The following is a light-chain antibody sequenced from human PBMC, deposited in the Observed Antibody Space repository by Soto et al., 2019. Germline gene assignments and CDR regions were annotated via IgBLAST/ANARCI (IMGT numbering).Light chain of an antibody. J-gene: IGKJ4*01. V-gene: IGKV3-11*01. CDR3: QQHISWPLT. CDR1: QSVTNS. CDR2: DAS. Sequence: EIVLTQSPATLSLSPGERATLSCRASQSVTNSLAWYQQKPGQAPRLLVYDASNRDTGIPTRFSGSGSGTDFTLTISSLEPEDFAVYYCQQHISWPLTFGGGTKVEIK.